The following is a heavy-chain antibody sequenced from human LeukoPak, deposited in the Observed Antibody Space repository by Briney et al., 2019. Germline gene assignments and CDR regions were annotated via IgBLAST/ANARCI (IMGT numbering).Heavy chain of an antibody. Sequence: GGSLRLSCAASGFTFSNYGMSWVRQAPRKGLEWVSAISGSGGSTHYADSVKGRFTISRDNSKNTLYLQMNSLRAEDTAVYYCAKGATPYYYDSSGYYYGDAFDIWGQGTMVTVSS. CDR1: GFTFSNYG. D-gene: IGHD3-22*01. CDR2: ISGSGGST. CDR3: AKGATPYYYDSSGYYYGDAFDI. V-gene: IGHV3-23*01. J-gene: IGHJ3*02.